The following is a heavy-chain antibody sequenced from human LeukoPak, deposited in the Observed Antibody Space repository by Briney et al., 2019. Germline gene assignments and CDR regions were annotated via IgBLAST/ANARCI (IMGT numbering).Heavy chain of an antibody. CDR1: GGSFSGYY. Sequence: SETLSLTCAVYGGSFSGYYWSWIRQPPGKGLEWIGEINHSGSTNYNPSLKSRVTISVDTSKNQFSLKLSSVTAADTAVYYCARYSYGCIDAFDIWGQGTMVTVSS. CDR2: INHSGST. CDR3: ARYSYGCIDAFDI. V-gene: IGHV4-34*01. D-gene: IGHD5-18*01. J-gene: IGHJ3*02.